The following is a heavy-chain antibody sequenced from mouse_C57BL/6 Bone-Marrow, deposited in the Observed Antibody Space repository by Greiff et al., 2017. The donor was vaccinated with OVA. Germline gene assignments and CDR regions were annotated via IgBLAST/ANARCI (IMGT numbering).Heavy chain of an antibody. D-gene: IGHD2-5*01. V-gene: IGHV1-55*01. CDR3: ARRSYYSNGLDY. Sequence: VQLQQPGAELVKPGASVKMSCKASGYTFTSYWITWVKQRPGQGLEWIGDIYPGSGSTNYNEKFKSKATLTVDTSSSTAYMQLSSLTSEDSAVYYWARRSYYSNGLDYWGQGTTLTVSS. CDR1: GYTFTSYW. CDR2: IYPGSGST. J-gene: IGHJ2*01.